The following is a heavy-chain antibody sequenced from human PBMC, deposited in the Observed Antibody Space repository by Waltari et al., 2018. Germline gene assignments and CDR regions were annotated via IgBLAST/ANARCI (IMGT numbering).Heavy chain of an antibody. CDR2: IIPIFGTA. D-gene: IGHD5-12*01. CDR1: GGTFSSYV. V-gene: IGHV1-69*05. J-gene: IGHJ6*02. Sequence: QVQLVQSGAEVKKPGSSVKVSCKASGGTFSSYVISWVRQAPGQGLEWMGGIIPIFGTANYAQKVEGRVTITTDESTSTAYMELSSLRSEDTAVYYCARDQIVATIYYYGMDVWGQGTTVTVAS. CDR3: ARDQIVATIYYYGMDV.